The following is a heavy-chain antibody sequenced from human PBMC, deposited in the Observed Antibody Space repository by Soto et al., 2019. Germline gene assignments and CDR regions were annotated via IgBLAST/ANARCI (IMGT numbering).Heavy chain of an antibody. CDR3: ATGGDLWRGYYPAPSIDY. D-gene: IGHD3-3*01. V-gene: IGHV3-30*03. J-gene: IGHJ4*02. CDR1: GFTFSSYG. Sequence: GGSLRISCAASGFTFSSYGMHWDRKAPGKGLEREAVISYDGSNKYYEDFVKCRFTISRVNSKNTLYLQMNSLRAEDTALYYCATGGDLWRGYYPAPSIDYWGQGTLVTVAS. CDR2: ISYDGSNK.